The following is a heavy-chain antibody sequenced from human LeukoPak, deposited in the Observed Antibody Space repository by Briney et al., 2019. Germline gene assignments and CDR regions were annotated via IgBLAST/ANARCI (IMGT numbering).Heavy chain of an antibody. CDR1: GYTFTSYG. CDR3: ARDLITGIAVAEDY. Sequence: ASVKVSCTASGYTFTSYGISWVRQAPGQGLEWMGWISAYNGNTNYAQKLQGRVTMTTDTSTSTAYMELRSLRSDDTAVYYCARDLITGIAVAEDYWGQGTLVTVSS. CDR2: ISAYNGNT. V-gene: IGHV1-18*01. D-gene: IGHD6-19*01. J-gene: IGHJ4*02.